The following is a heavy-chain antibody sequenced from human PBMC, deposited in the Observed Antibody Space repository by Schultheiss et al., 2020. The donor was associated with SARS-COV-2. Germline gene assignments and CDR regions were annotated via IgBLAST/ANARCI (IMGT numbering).Heavy chain of an antibody. CDR3: ARVDLETALVGGLDV. D-gene: IGHD5-18*01. V-gene: IGHV4-31*03. CDR1: GGSISRSGYY. Sequence: SETLSLTCTVSGGSISRSGYYWSWIRQHPGKGLEWIGYIYYSGSTYYNPSLKSRVTISVDTSKNQVTLNLNSVTAADTAVYYCARVDLETALVGGLDVWGQGSTVTVSS. J-gene: IGHJ6*02. CDR2: IYYSGST.